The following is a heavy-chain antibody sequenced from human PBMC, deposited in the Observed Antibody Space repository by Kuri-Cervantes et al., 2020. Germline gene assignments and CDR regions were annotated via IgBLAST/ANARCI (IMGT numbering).Heavy chain of an antibody. Sequence: GESLKISCAASGFTFSDYYMSWIRQAPGKGLEWVANIKQDGSEKNYVDSAKGRFTGSRDNAKNSLYLQMNSLRAEDTAVYYCAREGGGFFIHWGRGTLVTVSS. D-gene: IGHD3-16*01. CDR2: IKQDGSEK. CDR3: AREGGGFFIH. CDR1: GFTFSDYY. J-gene: IGHJ4*02. V-gene: IGHV3-7*01.